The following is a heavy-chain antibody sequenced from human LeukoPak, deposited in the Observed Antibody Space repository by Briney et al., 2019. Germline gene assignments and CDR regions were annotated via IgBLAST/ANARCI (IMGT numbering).Heavy chain of an antibody. CDR3: ARDSARGWYYFDY. J-gene: IGHJ4*02. CDR1: GFTFDDYG. V-gene: IGHV3-20*04. Sequence: GGSLRLSXAASGFTFDDYGMSWIRQAPGKGLEWVSDINWNAGTTNYADSVKGRFTISRDNAKNSLYLQMNSLRAEDTAVYYCARDSARGWYYFDYWGQGTLVTVSS. D-gene: IGHD6-19*01. CDR2: INWNAGTT.